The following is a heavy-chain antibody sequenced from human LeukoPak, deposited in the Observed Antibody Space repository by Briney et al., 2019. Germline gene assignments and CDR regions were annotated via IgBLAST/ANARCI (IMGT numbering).Heavy chain of an antibody. J-gene: IGHJ4*02. CDR2: IKEDGGEK. D-gene: IGHD3-16*01. Sequence: GGSLRLSCAASGFTFSNYWMNCVRQAPGKGLEWVANIKEDGGEKYYVDSVKGRFTISRDNAKNALYLQMNSLRAEDTAVYYCATWGPWSYFDYWGQGTLVTVSS. V-gene: IGHV3-7*01. CDR1: GFTFSNYW. CDR3: ATWGPWSYFDY.